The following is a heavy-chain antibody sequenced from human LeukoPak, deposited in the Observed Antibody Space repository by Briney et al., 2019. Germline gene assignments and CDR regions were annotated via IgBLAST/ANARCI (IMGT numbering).Heavy chain of an antibody. CDR3: VKVTAAGFVDH. D-gene: IGHD6-13*01. CDR2: IGWNSGGI. J-gene: IGHJ4*02. V-gene: IGHV3-9*01. Sequence: GGSLRLSCAASGFTFDDYAMHWVRQAPGRGLEWVSGIGWNSGGIVYADSVKGRFTISRDNAKKSLYLQMNSLGAEDTALYYCVKVTAAGFVDHWGQGTLVTVSS. CDR1: GFTFDDYA.